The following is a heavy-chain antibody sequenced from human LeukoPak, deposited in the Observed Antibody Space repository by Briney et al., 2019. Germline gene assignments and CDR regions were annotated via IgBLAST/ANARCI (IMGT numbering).Heavy chain of an antibody. J-gene: IGHJ4*02. CDR2: ISYDGSNK. V-gene: IGHV3-30*18. CDR1: GFTFSSYG. CDR3: AKGIPSDF. Sequence: PGGSLRLSCVASGFTFSSYGMHWVRQAPGQGLEWVAVISYDGSNKYYADSVKGRFTISRDNSKNTLYLQMNSLRAEDTAVYYCAKGIPSDFWGQGTLVTVSS.